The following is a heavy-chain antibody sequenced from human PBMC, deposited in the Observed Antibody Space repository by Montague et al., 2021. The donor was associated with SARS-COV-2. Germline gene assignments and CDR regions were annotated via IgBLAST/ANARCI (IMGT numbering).Heavy chain of an antibody. V-gene: IGHV4-34*01. CDR2: INHSGTT. CDR1: GGSFSGSF. J-gene: IGHJ3*02. CDR3: AKARGLFEILADFVNPRDVPVRHRQKDVRAPRRAFDI. Sequence: SETLSLTCAVYGGSFSGSFWTWIRQPPGKGLEWLGEINHSGTTKXXPSVKSRVPMSVDTSKNQFSLKLTSVTAADTAVYYCAKARGLFEILADFVNPRDVPVRHRQKDVRAPRRAFDIWGQGQLVTVSS. D-gene: IGHD3-9*01.